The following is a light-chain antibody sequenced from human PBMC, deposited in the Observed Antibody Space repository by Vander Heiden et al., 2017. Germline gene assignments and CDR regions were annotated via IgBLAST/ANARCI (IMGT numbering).Light chain of an antibody. Sequence: SYVLTQPPPVSVAPRKTARITCGGNNIGSKSVHWYQQKPGQAPVLVIYYDSDRPSGIPERFSGSNSGNTATLTISRVEAGDEADYYCQVWDSSSDHLVFGGGTKLTVL. CDR2: YDS. V-gene: IGLV3-21*04. CDR1: NIGSKS. J-gene: IGLJ3*02. CDR3: QVWDSSSDHLV.